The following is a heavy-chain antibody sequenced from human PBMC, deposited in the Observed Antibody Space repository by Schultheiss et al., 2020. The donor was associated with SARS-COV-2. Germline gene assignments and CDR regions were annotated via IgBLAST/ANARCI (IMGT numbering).Heavy chain of an antibody. D-gene: IGHD2-15*01. Sequence: ASVKVSCKASGYTFTSYAMHWVRQAPGQRLEWMGWINAGNGNTKYSQKFQGRVTITWDTSASTAYMELSSLRSEDTAVYYCARGVVVVAANWFDPWGQGTLVTVSS. CDR3: ARGVVVVAANWFDP. CDR1: GYTFTSYA. V-gene: IGHV1-3*01. J-gene: IGHJ5*02. CDR2: INAGNGNT.